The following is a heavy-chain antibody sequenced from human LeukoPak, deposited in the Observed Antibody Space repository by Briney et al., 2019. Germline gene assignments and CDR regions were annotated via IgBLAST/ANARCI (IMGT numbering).Heavy chain of an antibody. Sequence: GGSLRLSCAASGFTFSSYSMNWVRQAPGKGLEWVPSISSSSSYIYYADSVKGRFTISRDNAKNSLYLQMNSLRAEDTAVYYCARGNWNDVSVWGAEHDYWGQGTLVTVSS. CDR1: GFTFSSYS. D-gene: IGHD1-1*01. J-gene: IGHJ4*02. CDR2: ISSSSSYI. CDR3: ARGNWNDVSVWGAEHDY. V-gene: IGHV3-21*01.